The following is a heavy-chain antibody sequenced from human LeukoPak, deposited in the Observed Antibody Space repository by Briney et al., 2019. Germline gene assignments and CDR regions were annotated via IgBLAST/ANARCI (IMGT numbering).Heavy chain of an antibody. D-gene: IGHD4-17*01. Sequence: GGSLRLSCAASGFTFSSYSMNWVRQAPGKGLEWVSSISSSSSYIYYADSVKGRFTIPRDNAKNSLYLQMNSLRAEDTAVYYCARSKDLRRALDYWGQGTLVTVSS. V-gene: IGHV3-21*01. CDR1: GFTFSSYS. J-gene: IGHJ4*02. CDR3: ARSKDLRRALDY. CDR2: ISSSSSYI.